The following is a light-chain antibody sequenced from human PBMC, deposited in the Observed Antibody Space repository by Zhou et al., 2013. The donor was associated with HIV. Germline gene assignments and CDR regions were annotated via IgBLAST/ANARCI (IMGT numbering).Light chain of an antibody. CDR3: QQRGLWPGT. CDR1: QTIRNGY. CDR2: GAS. J-gene: IGKJ4*01. Sequence: VLTQSPGTLSLSPGDRATLSCRASQTIRNGYLAWYQHKPGQAPRLLIYGASTRATDIPDRFSGSGSGTDFILTISRLEPEDFATYYCQQRGLWPGTFGGGTRLEI. V-gene: IGKV3D-20*02.